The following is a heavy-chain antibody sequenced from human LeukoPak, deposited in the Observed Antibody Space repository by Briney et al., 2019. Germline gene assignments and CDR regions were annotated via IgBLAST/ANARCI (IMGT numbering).Heavy chain of an antibody. Sequence: PSETLSLTCTVYGGSISSDYWSWIRQPPGKGLDWIGYIYYSGSTNYNPSLKSRVTISVDTSKNQFSLKLSSVTAADTAVYYCARDRGYCSGGSCYRWFDPWGQGTLVTVSS. CDR3: ARDRGYCSGGSCYRWFDP. CDR2: IYYSGST. CDR1: GGSISSDY. D-gene: IGHD2-15*01. J-gene: IGHJ5*02. V-gene: IGHV4-59*01.